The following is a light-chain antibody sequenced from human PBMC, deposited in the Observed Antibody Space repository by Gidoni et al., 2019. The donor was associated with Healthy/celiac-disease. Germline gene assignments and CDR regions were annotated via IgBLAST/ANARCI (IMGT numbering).Light chain of an antibody. CDR1: QGISSY. V-gene: IGKV1-8*01. Sequence: IRLTQYPSSFSASTGDRVTITCRASQGISSYLAWYQQKPGKAPKLLIYAASTLQSGVPSRFSGSGSGTDFTLTISCLQSEDFATYYCQQYYSYPRTFGQGTKLEIK. J-gene: IGKJ2*01. CDR2: AAS. CDR3: QQYYSYPRT.